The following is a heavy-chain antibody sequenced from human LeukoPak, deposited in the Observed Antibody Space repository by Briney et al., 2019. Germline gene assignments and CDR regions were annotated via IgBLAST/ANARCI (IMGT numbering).Heavy chain of an antibody. CDR3: ARGATYYYDTSGDYISFCDY. Sequence: GASVKVSCKASRYTFTGYYMHWVRQAPGQGLEWMGWINSNSGDTKYAQKFQGRVTMTRDTSISTAYMELSRLRSDDTAVYYCARGATYYYDTSGDYISFCDYWGQGTLVTVSS. D-gene: IGHD3-22*01. CDR2: INSNSGDT. CDR1: RYTFTGYY. V-gene: IGHV1-2*02. J-gene: IGHJ4*02.